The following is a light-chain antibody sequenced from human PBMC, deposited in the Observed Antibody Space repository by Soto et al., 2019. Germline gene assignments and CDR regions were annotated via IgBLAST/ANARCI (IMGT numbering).Light chain of an antibody. J-gene: IGLJ3*02. CDR1: SSNIGAGYD. CDR2: GNS. V-gene: IGLV1-40*01. CDR3: QSYDSSLSGWV. Sequence: QSVLTQPPSVSGAPGQRVTISCTGSSSNIGAGYDVHWYQQLPGTAPKLLIYGNSNRPSGVPDRFSGSKSGTSASLAITGLRAEDEADYYCQSYDSSLSGWVFGGGPSSPS.